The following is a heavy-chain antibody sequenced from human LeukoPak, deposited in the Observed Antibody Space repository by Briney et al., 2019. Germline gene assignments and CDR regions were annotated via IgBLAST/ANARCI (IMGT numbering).Heavy chain of an antibody. CDR3: ARVYSGYDLPGSLANYYFDY. CDR2: FYSGGSA. Sequence: SETLSLTCTVSGGSISSYYWSWIRQPAGKGLEWIGRFYSGGSADYNPSPKSRVTMSADTSKNQFSLKLSSVTAADTAVYYCARVYSGYDLPGSLANYYFDYWGQGTLVTVSS. CDR1: GGSISSYY. V-gene: IGHV4-4*07. D-gene: IGHD5-12*01. J-gene: IGHJ4*02.